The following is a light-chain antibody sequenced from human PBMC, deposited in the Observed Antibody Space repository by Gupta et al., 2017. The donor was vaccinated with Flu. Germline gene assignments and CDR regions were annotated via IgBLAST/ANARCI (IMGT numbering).Light chain of an antibody. Sequence: QSALTQPASVSGSPGQSITISCTGTDSDVGDYNSVSWYQQSPGKAPKPMIYEVSNRPSGVSNRFAGSKSGNTASLTISGLQPADEADDYCSSYTGNTMPWVFGGGTKLTVL. CDR2: EVS. V-gene: IGLV2-14*01. CDR3: SSYTGNTMPWV. J-gene: IGLJ3*02. CDR1: DSDVGDYNS.